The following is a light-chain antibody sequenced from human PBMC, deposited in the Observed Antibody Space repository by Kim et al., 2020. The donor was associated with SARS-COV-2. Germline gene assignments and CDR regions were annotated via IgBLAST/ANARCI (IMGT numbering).Light chain of an antibody. CDR3: QQHYIYPLT. CDR2: DAF. CDR1: QDISNS. J-gene: IGKJ4*01. V-gene: IGKV1-8*01. Sequence: ASTGDRVTITCRASQDISNSLAWYQQKPGKAPELLIYDAFTLQSGVAPRFSGSRSGTDFTLTISSLQSEDFATYYCQQHYIYPLTFGGGTKVDIK.